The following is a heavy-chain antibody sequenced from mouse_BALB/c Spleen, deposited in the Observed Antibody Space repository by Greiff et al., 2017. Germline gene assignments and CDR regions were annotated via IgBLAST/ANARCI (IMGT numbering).Heavy chain of an antibody. CDR3: ARCYYGGSYRYFDV. CDR1: GYTFTSYW. D-gene: IGHD1-1*01. J-gene: IGHJ1*01. Sequence: QVQLQQPGAELVKPGASVKLSCKASGYTFTSYWMHWVKQRPGQGLEWIGEINPSNGRTNYNEKFKSKATLTVDKSSSTAYMQLSSLTSEDSAVYYCARCYYGGSYRYFDVWGAGTTVTVSA. CDR2: INPSNGRT. V-gene: IGHV1S81*02.